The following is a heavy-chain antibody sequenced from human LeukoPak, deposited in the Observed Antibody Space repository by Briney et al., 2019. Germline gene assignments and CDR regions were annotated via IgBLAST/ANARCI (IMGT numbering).Heavy chain of an antibody. CDR2: ISGSGGST. CDR3: AKGVGATTTRDY. V-gene: IGHV3-23*01. Sequence: GGSLRLSCAASGFTFSSYAMSWVRQVPGKGLEWVSAISGSGGSTYYANSVKGRFTISRDNSKNTLYLQMNSLRAEDTAVYYCAKGVGATTTRDYWGQGTLATVSS. D-gene: IGHD1-26*01. CDR1: GFTFSSYA. J-gene: IGHJ4*02.